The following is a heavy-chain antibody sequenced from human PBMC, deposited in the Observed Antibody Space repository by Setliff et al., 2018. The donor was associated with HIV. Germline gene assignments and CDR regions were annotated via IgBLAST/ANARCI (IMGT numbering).Heavy chain of an antibody. CDR2: IVGSGGST. CDR1: GFIFSSYA. V-gene: IGHV3-23*01. J-gene: IGHJ6*02. CDR3: AKDRWDSGGYYYYGMDV. Sequence: GGSLRLSCAASGFIFSSYAMSWVRQAPGKGLEWVSAIVGSGGSTCYADSVKGRFTISRDNSKNTLYLQMNSLRAEDTAVYYCAKDRWDSGGYYYYGMDVWGQGTTVTVSS. D-gene: IGHD3-10*01.